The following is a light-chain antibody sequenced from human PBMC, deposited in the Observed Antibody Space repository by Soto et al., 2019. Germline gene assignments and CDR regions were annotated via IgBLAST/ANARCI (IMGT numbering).Light chain of an antibody. J-gene: IGLJ2*01. CDR1: SSDVGGYDY. CDR3: SSYSITSKRI. V-gene: IGLV2-14*01. CDR2: EVT. Sequence: QSVLAHPGSVCSSPGQSIAISCTGTSSDVGGYDYVSWYQQHPGKAPKLMVYEVTTRPSGVSSRFSGSKSGSTASLTISGLQAEDEADYYCSSYSITSKRIFGGGTKVTVL.